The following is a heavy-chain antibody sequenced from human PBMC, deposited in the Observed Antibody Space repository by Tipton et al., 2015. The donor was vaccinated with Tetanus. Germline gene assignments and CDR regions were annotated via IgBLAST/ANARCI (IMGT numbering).Heavy chain of an antibody. D-gene: IGHD6-19*01. V-gene: IGHV3-9*01. CDR1: GFTFDDYA. CDR2: ISWNSGSI. Sequence: SLRLSCAASGFTFDDYAMHWVRQAPGKGLEWVSGISWNSGSIGYADSVKGRFTISRDNAKNSLYLQMNSLRAEDTALYYCAKGPVAGPFDYWGQGTLVTVSS. J-gene: IGHJ4*02. CDR3: AKGPVAGPFDY.